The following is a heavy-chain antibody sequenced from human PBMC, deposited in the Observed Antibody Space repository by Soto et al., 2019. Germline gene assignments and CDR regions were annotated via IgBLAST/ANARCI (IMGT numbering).Heavy chain of an antibody. V-gene: IGHV1-69*02. D-gene: IGHD1-20*01. Sequence: QVQLVQSGAEVKKPGSSVKVSCKASGGTFSSYTISWVRQAPGQGLEWMGRIIPILGIANYAQKFQGRVTITADKSTSTAYMELSSLRSEDTAVYYCASSSGISRYNWNDNLNYYYYYMDVWGKGTTVTVSS. CDR2: IIPILGIA. J-gene: IGHJ6*03. CDR3: ASSSGISRYNWNDNLNYYYYYMDV. CDR1: GGTFSSYT.